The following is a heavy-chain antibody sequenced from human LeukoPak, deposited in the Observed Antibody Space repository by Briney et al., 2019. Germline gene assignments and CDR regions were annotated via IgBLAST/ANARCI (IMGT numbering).Heavy chain of an antibody. CDR3: ARAVAGGRYFDL. CDR2: TYFMSEWSN. J-gene: IGHJ2*01. Sequence: SQTLSLTCAISGDIVSNNSAAWTWIRQSPSRGLEWLGRTYFMSEWSNTYAPSMTSRITINTDTSKNQFSLQLNSVTPEDTAVYFCARAVAGGRYFDLWGRGTLVTVSS. D-gene: IGHD4-23*01. V-gene: IGHV6-1*01. CDR1: GDIVSNNSAA.